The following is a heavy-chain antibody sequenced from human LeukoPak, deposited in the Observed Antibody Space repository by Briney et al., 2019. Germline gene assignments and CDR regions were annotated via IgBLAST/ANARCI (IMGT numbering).Heavy chain of an antibody. CDR1: GGSFSGYY. CDR3: ARGGPPRHYGMDV. J-gene: IGHJ6*02. Sequence: SETLSLTCAVYGGSFSGYYWSWIRQPPGKGLEWIGEINHSGSTNYNPSLKSRVPIPVDTSKNQVSLKLSPVTAADTAVYYCARGGPPRHYGMDVWGQGTTVTVSS. V-gene: IGHV4-34*01. CDR2: INHSGST.